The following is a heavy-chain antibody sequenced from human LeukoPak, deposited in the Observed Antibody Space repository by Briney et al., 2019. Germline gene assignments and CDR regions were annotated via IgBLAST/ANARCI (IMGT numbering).Heavy chain of an antibody. CDR2: ITGSGGET. Sequence: PPGGSLRLSCAASGFTFSNFAMRWVRQAPGKGLEWVSSITGSGGETFYADSVKGRFTISRDNSKNTLYLQMSSLRAEDTAMYFCAKGISGPKYYFEYWGQGTLVTVSS. CDR1: GFTFSNFA. CDR3: AKGISGPKYYFEY. J-gene: IGHJ4*02. V-gene: IGHV3-23*01. D-gene: IGHD2/OR15-2a*01.